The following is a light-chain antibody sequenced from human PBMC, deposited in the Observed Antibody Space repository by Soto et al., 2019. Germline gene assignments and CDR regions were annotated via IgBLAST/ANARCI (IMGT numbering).Light chain of an antibody. CDR2: DNN. CDR3: AAWDDSLSGHVV. CDR1: STNNGSFY. J-gene: IGLJ2*01. V-gene: IGLV1-47*02. Sequence: QSVLTQPPSASGTPGQRVTISCSGSSTNNGSFYVYWYQQLPGTAPKLLIYDNNQRPSGVPDRFSGSKSVTSASLAISGLRSEDEADYYCAAWDDSLSGHVVFGGGTKLTVL.